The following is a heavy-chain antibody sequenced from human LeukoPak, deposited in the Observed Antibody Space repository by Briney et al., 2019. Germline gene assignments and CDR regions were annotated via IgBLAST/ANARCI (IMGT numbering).Heavy chain of an antibody. Sequence: GGSLKLSCAASGSTFSGSAMHWVRQASGKGLEWLGRIRDKANTYATAYAASVKGRFTISRDDSKNTAYLQMNSLKTEDTAVYYCSGIAVVGTNYVMDVWGQGTAVTVSS. CDR2: IRDKANTYAT. D-gene: IGHD6-19*01. V-gene: IGHV3-73*01. CDR1: GSTFSGSA. CDR3: SGIAVVGTNYVMDV. J-gene: IGHJ6*02.